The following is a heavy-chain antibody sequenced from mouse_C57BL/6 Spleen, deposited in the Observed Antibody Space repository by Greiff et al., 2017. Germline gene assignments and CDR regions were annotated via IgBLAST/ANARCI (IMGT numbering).Heavy chain of an antibody. J-gene: IGHJ3*01. CDR1: GYTFTSYW. CDR2: IDPSDSYT. CDR3: ARSSITTVVAPFAY. Sequence: VQLQQPGAELVMPGASVKLSCKASGYTFTSYWMHWVKQRPGQGLEWIGEIDPSDSYTNYNQKFKGKSTLTVDKSSSTAYMQLSSLTSEDSAVYYCARSSITTVVAPFAYWCQGTLVTVSA. V-gene: IGHV1-69*01. D-gene: IGHD1-1*01.